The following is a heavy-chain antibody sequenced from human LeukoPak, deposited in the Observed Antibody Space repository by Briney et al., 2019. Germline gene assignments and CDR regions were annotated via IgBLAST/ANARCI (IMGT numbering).Heavy chain of an antibody. Sequence: SENLSLTCTVSGGSISSYYWSWIRQPAGKGLEWIGYIYYSGSTNYNPSLKSRVTISVDTSKNQFSLKLSSVTAADTAVYYCARDTKWSRGMDVWGQGTTVTVSS. V-gene: IGHV4-59*01. CDR1: GGSISSYY. J-gene: IGHJ6*02. CDR3: ARDTKWSRGMDV. D-gene: IGHD2-15*01. CDR2: IYYSGST.